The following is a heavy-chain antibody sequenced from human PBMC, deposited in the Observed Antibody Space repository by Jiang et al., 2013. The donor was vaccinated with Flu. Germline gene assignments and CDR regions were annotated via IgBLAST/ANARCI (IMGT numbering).Heavy chain of an antibody. CDR3: ARIGAARPRGMDV. D-gene: IGHD6-6*01. J-gene: IGHJ6*02. V-gene: IGHV3-30*04. CDR1: GFTFSSYA. Sequence: QLVESGGGVVQPGRSLRLSCAASGFTFSSYAMHWVRQAPGKGLEWVTVISYDGSNKYYADSVKGRFTISRDNSKNTLYLQMNSLRAEDTAVYYCARIGAARPRGMDVWGQGTTVTVSS. CDR2: ISYDGSNK.